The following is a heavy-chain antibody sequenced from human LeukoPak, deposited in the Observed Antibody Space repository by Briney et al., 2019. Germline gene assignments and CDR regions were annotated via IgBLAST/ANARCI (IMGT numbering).Heavy chain of an antibody. V-gene: IGHV1-18*01. Sequence: ASVKVSCKASGYTFTSYGISWVRQAPGQGLEWMGWISAYNGNTNYAQKLQGRVTMTTDTSTSTAYMELRSLRSDDTAVYYCAKDYYGSGSYGFYYYMDVWGKGTTVTISS. D-gene: IGHD3-10*01. CDR2: ISAYNGNT. CDR1: GYTFTSYG. J-gene: IGHJ6*03. CDR3: AKDYYGSGSYGFYYYMDV.